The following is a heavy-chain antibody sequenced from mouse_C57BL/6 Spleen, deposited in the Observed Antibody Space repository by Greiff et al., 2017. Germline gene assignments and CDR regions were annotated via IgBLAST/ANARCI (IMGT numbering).Heavy chain of an antibody. Sequence: VQLQQSGAELVRPGASVKLSCTASGFNIKDYYMHWVKQRPEQGLEWIGRIDPEDGDTEYAPKFQGKATMTADTSSNTAYLQLSSLTSEDTAVYYWTTCSIRRRDVDYWGQGTSVTVSS. CDR1: GFNIKDYY. V-gene: IGHV14-1*01. J-gene: IGHJ4*01. CDR3: TTCSIRRRDVDY. CDR2: IDPEDGDT. D-gene: IGHD1-1*01.